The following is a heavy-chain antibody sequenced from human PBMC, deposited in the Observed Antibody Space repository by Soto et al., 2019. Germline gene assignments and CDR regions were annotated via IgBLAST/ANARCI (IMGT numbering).Heavy chain of an antibody. CDR1: GFTFSSHW. CDR2: IKEDGSEK. J-gene: IGHJ4*02. Sequence: EVQLVESGGGLVQPGGSLTLSCAASGFTFSSHWMSWVRQAPGKGLEWVANIKEDGSEKFYVDSVKSRFTISRDNAKNSLYLQMNTLGGDYTAVYYCARGVRAVPGLGDYWGQGTLVTVTS. V-gene: IGHV3-7*05. CDR3: ARGVRAVPGLGDY. D-gene: IGHD3-10*01.